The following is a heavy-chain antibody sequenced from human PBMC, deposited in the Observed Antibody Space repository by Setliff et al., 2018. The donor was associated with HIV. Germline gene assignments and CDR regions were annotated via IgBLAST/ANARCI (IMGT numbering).Heavy chain of an antibody. D-gene: IGHD3-10*01. CDR2: ISGSGGDT. CDR3: AKKTAAYTSGSWLHY. CDR1: GFTFSSYA. J-gene: IGHJ4*02. V-gene: IGHV3-23*01. Sequence: GESLKISCASSGFTFSSYAMTWVRQAPGKGPECVAVISGSGGDTYYEDSVKGRFVISREKSKSTLYLQMNSLRAEDTAVYYCAKKTAAYTSGSWLHYWGQGTLVTVSS.